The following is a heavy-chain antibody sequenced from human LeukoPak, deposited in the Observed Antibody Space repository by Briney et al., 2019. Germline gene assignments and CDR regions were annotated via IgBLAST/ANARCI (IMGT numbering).Heavy chain of an antibody. J-gene: IGHJ3*01. CDR3: ARGSSSSWYSFDF. D-gene: IGHD6-13*01. V-gene: IGHV4-4*07. CDR2: IYFTGTT. CDR1: GGSISSYY. Sequence: SESLSLTCSVSGGSISSYYWSWIRQPAGKGLEWIGRIYFTGTTNYNPSLQSRVTMSVDTSKYQFSLELSSVTAADTAVYYCARGSSSSWYSFDFWGQGTVVTVSS.